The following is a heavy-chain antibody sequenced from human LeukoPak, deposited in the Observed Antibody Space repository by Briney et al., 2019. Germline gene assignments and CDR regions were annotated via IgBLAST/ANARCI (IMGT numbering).Heavy chain of an antibody. J-gene: IGHJ3*02. CDR1: GFTVSSNY. D-gene: IGHD1-1*01. V-gene: IGHV3-66*01. Sequence: GGSPRLSCAASGFTVSSNYMSWVRQAPGKGLEWVSVIYSDGTTYYAASVKGRFTISRDISKNTLYLQMNSLRVEDTAMYYCARDFLDWGTRTGAFDIWGQGTMVTVSS. CDR3: ARDFLDWGTRTGAFDI. CDR2: IYSDGTT.